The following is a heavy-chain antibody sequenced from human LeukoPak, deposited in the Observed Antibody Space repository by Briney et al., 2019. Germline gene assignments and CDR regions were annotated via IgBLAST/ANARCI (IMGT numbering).Heavy chain of an antibody. CDR2: IYSGGSA. Sequence: SGGSLRLSCAASGFTVSSNYMGWVRQAPGKGLEWVSVIYSGGSAYYADSVKGRFTISRDNSKNTLYLQMNSLRAEDTAVYYCARDRGDNWYFDLWGRGTLVTVSS. J-gene: IGHJ2*01. CDR3: ARDRGDNWYFDL. D-gene: IGHD2-21*02. CDR1: GFTVSSNY. V-gene: IGHV3-66*02.